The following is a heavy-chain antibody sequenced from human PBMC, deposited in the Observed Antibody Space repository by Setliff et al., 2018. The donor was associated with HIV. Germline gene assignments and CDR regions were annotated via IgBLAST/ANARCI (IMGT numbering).Heavy chain of an antibody. CDR3: ARGFDY. Sequence: PSETLSLTCTVTGGSISSGGFYWTWIRQHPGKGLEWIGYIYYSGNPFYNPSLRSRVTIALDTSKNQFSLKLSSVTAADTAVYYCARGFDYWGQGTLVTVSS. D-gene: IGHD3-10*01. CDR2: IYYSGNP. J-gene: IGHJ4*02. V-gene: IGHV4-31*03. CDR1: GGSISSGGFY.